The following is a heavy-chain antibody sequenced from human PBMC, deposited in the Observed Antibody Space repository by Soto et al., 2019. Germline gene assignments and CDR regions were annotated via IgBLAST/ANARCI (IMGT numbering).Heavy chain of an antibody. Sequence: ASVKVSCKASGYTFTSYGISWVRQAPGQGLEWMGWISAYNGNTNYAQKLQGRVTMTTDTSTSTAYMELRSLRSDGTAVYYCARLPPGVPAAKVPPDWFDPWGQGTLVTVSS. V-gene: IGHV1-18*04. CDR2: ISAYNGNT. CDR1: GYTFTSYG. CDR3: ARLPPGVPAAKVPPDWFDP. D-gene: IGHD2-2*01. J-gene: IGHJ5*02.